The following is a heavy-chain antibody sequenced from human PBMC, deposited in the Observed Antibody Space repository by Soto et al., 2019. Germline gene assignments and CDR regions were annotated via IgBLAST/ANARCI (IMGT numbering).Heavy chain of an antibody. Sequence: QVQLQESGPGLVKPSGTLSLTCAVSGGSFTSNNWWTWVRQPPGQGLEWIGEIYRTGSTNYNPPLKSRVTISLDKSENQCSLKVTSLTAADTAVYYCASRDPGTSVDYWGQGTLVTVSS. CDR2: IYRTGST. J-gene: IGHJ4*02. CDR3: ASRDPGTSVDY. D-gene: IGHD1-7*01. CDR1: GGSFTSNNW. V-gene: IGHV4-4*02.